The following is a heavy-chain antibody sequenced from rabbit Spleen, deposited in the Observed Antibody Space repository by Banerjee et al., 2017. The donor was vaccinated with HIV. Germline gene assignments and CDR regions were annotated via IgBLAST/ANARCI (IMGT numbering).Heavy chain of an antibody. CDR3: ARETSTSFSSYGMDL. D-gene: IGHD1-1*01. Sequence: QERLVESGGGLVQPEGSLTLTCKASGFDFSSNAMCWVRQAPGKRPEWIACIHNGDGSTYSATWAKGRFTCSKTSSTTVTLQMTSLTAADTATYFCARETSTSFSSYGMDLWGPGTLVTVS. CDR2: IHNGDGST. J-gene: IGHJ6*01. V-gene: IGHV1S47*01. CDR1: GFDFSSNA.